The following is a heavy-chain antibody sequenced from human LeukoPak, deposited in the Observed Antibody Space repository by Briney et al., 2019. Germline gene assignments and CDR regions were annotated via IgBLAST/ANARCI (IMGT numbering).Heavy chain of an antibody. V-gene: IGHV4-34*01. CDR1: GGSLSDYY. D-gene: IGHD6-19*01. CDR2: INHSGST. J-gene: IGHJ3*02. CDR3: ARSGWRDAFDI. Sequence: SETLSLTCAVYGGSLSDYYWSWVRQPPGKGLEWIGEINHSGSTNYNPSLESRVTISVDTSKNQFSLKLSSVTAADTAVYYCARSGWRDAFDIWGQGTMVTVSS.